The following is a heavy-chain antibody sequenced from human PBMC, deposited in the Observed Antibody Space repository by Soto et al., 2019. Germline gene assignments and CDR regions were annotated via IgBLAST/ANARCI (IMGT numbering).Heavy chain of an antibody. J-gene: IGHJ4*02. D-gene: IGHD7-27*01. CDR2: ISSDGGIK. V-gene: IGHV3-30*18. CDR1: GLTFSNYG. Sequence: QGQLVESGGGVVQPGRSLRLSCAASGLTFSNYGMHWVRQAPGKGLEWVAVISSDGGIKYYADSVKGRFTISRDNSKNTLLLQMNRLGAEATAGYFCAKATYNRGPYAFWGQGTLVTVSS. CDR3: AKATYNRGPYAF.